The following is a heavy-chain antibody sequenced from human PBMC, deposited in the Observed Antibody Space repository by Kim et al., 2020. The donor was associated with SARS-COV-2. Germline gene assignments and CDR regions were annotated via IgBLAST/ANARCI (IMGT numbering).Heavy chain of an antibody. CDR3: ARGPYYYDSNGFYAPYYFDY. V-gene: IGHV4-30-2*01. J-gene: IGHJ4*02. Sequence: SETLSLTCAVSGGSISRGDYSWSWVRLPPGKGLGWIGYIYPSGNTFYNPSLQSRVTISMTKSDNQISLSLASVTAADTAVYYCARGPYYYDSNGFYAPYYFDYWGQGTLVTVSA. CDR1: GGSISRGDYS. CDR2: IYPSGNT. D-gene: IGHD3-22*01.